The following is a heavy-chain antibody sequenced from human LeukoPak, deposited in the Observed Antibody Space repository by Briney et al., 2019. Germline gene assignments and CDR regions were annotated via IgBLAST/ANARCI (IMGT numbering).Heavy chain of an antibody. CDR2: IYYSKST. Sequence: SQTLSLPGTVSGCSISSGGYYWSWIRQHPGKGLEWIGYIYYSKSTYYNPSLKSRDTITVDTSTIQVSLKLSSVTAAVTSMYYYAREIECRNYYYYMDVWGKGTTVTVSS. V-gene: IGHV4-31*03. J-gene: IGHJ6*03. CDR3: AREIECRNYYYYMDV. CDR1: GCSISSGGYY.